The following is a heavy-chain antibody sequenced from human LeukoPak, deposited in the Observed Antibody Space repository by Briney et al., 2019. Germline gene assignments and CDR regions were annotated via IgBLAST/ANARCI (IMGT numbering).Heavy chain of an antibody. V-gene: IGHV1-2*02. Sequence: ASVKVSCKASGYTFTGYYMHWVRQAPGQGLEWMGWINPNSGGTNYAQKFQGRVTMTRDTSISTAYVELSRLRSDDTAVYYCARRRRYSYGQHYYYYYGMDVWGQGTTVTVSS. D-gene: IGHD5-18*01. CDR1: GYTFTGYY. CDR3: ARRRRYSYGQHYYYYYGMDV. J-gene: IGHJ6*02. CDR2: INPNSGGT.